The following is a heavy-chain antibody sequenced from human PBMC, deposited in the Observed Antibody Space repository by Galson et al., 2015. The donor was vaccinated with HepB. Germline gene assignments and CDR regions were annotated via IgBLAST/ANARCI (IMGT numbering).Heavy chain of an antibody. CDR3: ARLRGATAVAXXFLRNXFGLDV. Sequence: SGAEVXXXGESLXXSCQASGYSFSSYWIGXXXXMPGKGLEWMGIVHPGNSDTRYGPSFQGQVTXXXDKSIRTAYLQGGGLKASDSAMYYCARLRGATAVAXXFLRNXFGLDVWGQGXXVTVSS. D-gene: IGHD6-19*01. J-gene: IGHJ6*02. V-gene: IGHV5-51*07. CDR2: VHPGNSDT. CDR1: GYSFSSYW.